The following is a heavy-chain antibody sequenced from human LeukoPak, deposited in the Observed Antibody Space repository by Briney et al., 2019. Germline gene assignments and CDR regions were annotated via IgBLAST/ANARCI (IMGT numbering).Heavy chain of an antibody. Sequence: GGSLRLSCAASGFTVSSNYMSWVRQAPGKGLEWVANINQDGSEKYYVDSVKGRFAISRDNAKNSLSLQMNILRVADTAVYYCAREYIDSDYHGLGSYFALDYWGQGILVTVSS. D-gene: IGHD3-10*01. CDR2: INQDGSEK. CDR3: AREYIDSDYHGLGSYFALDY. V-gene: IGHV3-7*03. CDR1: GFTVSSNY. J-gene: IGHJ4*02.